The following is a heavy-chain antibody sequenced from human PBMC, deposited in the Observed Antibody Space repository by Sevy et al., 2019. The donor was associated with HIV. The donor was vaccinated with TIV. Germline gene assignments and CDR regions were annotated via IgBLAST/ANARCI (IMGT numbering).Heavy chain of an antibody. D-gene: IGHD4-17*01. CDR3: ARDLEFYDYGDYGPAFMPDY. J-gene: IGHJ4*02. Sequence: GGALRLSCAASGFTFSTYGMHWVRQAPGKGLEWVAVMWFDGSNTYYADSVKGRFTISRDIAKNTLHLQMNSLRAEDTAVYYCARDLEFYDYGDYGPAFMPDYWGQGTLVTVSS. CDR1: GFTFSTYG. CDR2: MWFDGSNT. V-gene: IGHV3-33*01.